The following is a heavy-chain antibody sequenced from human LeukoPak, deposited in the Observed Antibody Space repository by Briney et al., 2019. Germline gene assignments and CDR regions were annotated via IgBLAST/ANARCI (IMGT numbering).Heavy chain of an antibody. Sequence: GSLRLSRAASGFTFSSYSMNWVRQAPGKGLEWVSSISSSSSYIYYADSVKGRFTISRDNAKNSLYLQMNSLRAEDTAVYYCARGSVGAFDIWGQGTMVIVSS. V-gene: IGHV3-21*01. CDR1: GFTFSSYS. CDR3: ARGSVGAFDI. J-gene: IGHJ3*02. D-gene: IGHD1-26*01. CDR2: ISSSSSYI.